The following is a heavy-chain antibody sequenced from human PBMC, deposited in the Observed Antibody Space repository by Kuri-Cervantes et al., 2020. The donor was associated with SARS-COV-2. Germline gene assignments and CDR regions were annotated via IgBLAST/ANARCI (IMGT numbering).Heavy chain of an antibody. J-gene: IGHJ4*02. Sequence: GESLKISCAASGFTFSGSAMHWVRQASGKGLEWVGRIRSKANTYATAYAASVKGRFTISRDDSKNTANLQMNSLKTEDTAVYYCTRADYWGQGTLVTVSS. V-gene: IGHV3-73*01. CDR3: TRADY. CDR2: IRSKANTYAT. CDR1: GFTFSGSA.